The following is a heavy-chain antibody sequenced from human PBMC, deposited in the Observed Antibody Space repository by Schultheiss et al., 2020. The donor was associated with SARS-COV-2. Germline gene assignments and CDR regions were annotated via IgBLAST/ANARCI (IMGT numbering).Heavy chain of an antibody. CDR3: TTSNLPDVDTAMVPRN. CDR2: VYYDGKNK. Sequence: GGSLRLSCAVSGFTIGDFGMHWVRQAPGKGLEWVAVVYYDGKNKNADSVKGRFTVSRDNSKNTLFLQMNSLKTEDTAVYYCTTSNLPDVDTAMVPRNWGQGTLVTVSS. V-gene: IGHV3-33*01. D-gene: IGHD5-18*01. J-gene: IGHJ4*02. CDR1: GFTIGDFG.